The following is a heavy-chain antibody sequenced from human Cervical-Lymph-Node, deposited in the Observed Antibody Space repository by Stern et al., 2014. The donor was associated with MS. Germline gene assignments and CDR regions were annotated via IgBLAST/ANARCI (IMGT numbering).Heavy chain of an antibody. Sequence: VQLVESGGGVVQPGRSLRLSCAVSGFTFSTFGMHWVRQAPGKGLEWVAVIWYDGSNKYYADSVKGRFTISRDDSKNTLYLHMNSLRAEDTAVYYCARDSDTSSFYFDYWGQGTLVTVSS. CDR2: IWYDGSNK. CDR3: ARDSDTSSFYFDY. V-gene: IGHV3-33*01. D-gene: IGHD6-6*01. J-gene: IGHJ4*02. CDR1: GFTFSTFG.